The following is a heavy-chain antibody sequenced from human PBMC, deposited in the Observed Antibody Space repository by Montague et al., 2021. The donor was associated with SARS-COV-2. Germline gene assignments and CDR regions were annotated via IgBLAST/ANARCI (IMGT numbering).Heavy chain of an antibody. V-gene: IGHV3-33*01. Sequence: SLRLSCAASGFTFSSHGMRWVRQAPGKGLEWVAVMWYDGSKENYADSVKGRFTISRDNSEHMLYLQLNSLRAEDTAVYYCARDTYSSTSGTLDFWGRGTLVTVSS. CDR3: ARDTYSSTSGTLDF. CDR1: GFTFSSHG. CDR2: MWYDGSKE. D-gene: IGHD6-13*01. J-gene: IGHJ4*02.